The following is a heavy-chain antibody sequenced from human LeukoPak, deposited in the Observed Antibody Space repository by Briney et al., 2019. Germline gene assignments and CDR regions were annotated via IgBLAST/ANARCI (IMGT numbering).Heavy chain of an antibody. J-gene: IGHJ4*02. D-gene: IGHD3-10*01. V-gene: IGHV7-4-1*02. CDR3: ASWAYGSGSY. CDR2: INTNTGNP. Sequence: ASVKVSCKASGYTFTSYDINWVRQAPGQGLEWMGWINTNTGNPTYAQGFTGRFVFSLDTSVSTAYLQISSLKAEDTAVYYCASWAYGSGSYWGRGTLVTVSS. CDR1: GYTFTSYD.